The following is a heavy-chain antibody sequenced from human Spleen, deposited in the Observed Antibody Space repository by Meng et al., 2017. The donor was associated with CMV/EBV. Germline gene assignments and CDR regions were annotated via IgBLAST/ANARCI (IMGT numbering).Heavy chain of an antibody. CDR1: GGSVNSGGYY. V-gene: IGHV4-61*08. CDR2: IYYSGST. D-gene: IGHD5-24*01. Sequence: SETLSLTCTVSGGSVNSGGYYWTWIRQPPGKGLEWIGYIYYSGSTNYNPFLKSRVTISLDTSNNQFSLKLNSVTAADTAVYYCARRGRDGYNFLPIDYWGQGTLVTVS. CDR3: ARRGRDGYNFLPIDY. J-gene: IGHJ4*02.